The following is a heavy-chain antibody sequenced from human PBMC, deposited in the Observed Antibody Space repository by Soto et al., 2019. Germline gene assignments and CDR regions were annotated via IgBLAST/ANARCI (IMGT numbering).Heavy chain of an antibody. J-gene: IGHJ5*02. CDR2: IRHKADSYTT. Sequence: PGGSLRLSCAASGFTFSDHYMDWVRQAPGKGLEWVGRIRHKADSYTTEYAASVKGRFSISRDASKKSLYLQMNSLKTEDTAVYYCARLWDRRFGAWGQGTLVNVSS. CDR3: ARLWDRRFGA. CDR1: GFTFSDHY. V-gene: IGHV3-72*01. D-gene: IGHD1-26*01.